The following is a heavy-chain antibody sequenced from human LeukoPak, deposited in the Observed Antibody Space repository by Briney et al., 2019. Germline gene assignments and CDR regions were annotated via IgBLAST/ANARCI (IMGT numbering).Heavy chain of an antibody. J-gene: IGHJ2*01. CDR2: FDPEDGET. CDR3: ARERGATYYYDSSGYYLHWHYDL. V-gene: IGHV1-24*01. CDR1: GYTLTELS. Sequence: ASVKVSCKVSGYTLTELSMHWVRQAPGKGLEWMGGFDPEDGETIYAQKFQGRVTMTEDTSTDTAYMELSSLRSEDTAVYYCARERGATYYYDSSGYYLHWHYDLWGRGTLVTVSS. D-gene: IGHD3-22*01.